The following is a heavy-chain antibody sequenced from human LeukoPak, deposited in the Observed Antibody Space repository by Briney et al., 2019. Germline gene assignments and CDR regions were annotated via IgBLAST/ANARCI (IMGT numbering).Heavy chain of an antibody. D-gene: IGHD5-12*01. V-gene: IGHV1-8*01. CDR2: MNPNSGNT. Sequence: ASVKVSCRASGYTFTSYDINWVRQATGQGLEWMGWMNPNSGNTGYAQKFQGRVTMTRNTSISTAYMELSSLRSEDTAVYYCARGGGYDLVYYYMDVWGKGTTVTVSS. J-gene: IGHJ6*03. CDR3: ARGGGYDLVYYYMDV. CDR1: GYTFTSYD.